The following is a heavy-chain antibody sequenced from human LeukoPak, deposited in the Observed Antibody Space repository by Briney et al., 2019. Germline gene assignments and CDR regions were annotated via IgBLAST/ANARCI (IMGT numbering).Heavy chain of an antibody. D-gene: IGHD2-2*03. CDR2: IRSSGSTI. CDR3: AREGLGIVVVPAVTHDAFDI. Sequence: GGSLRLSCAASGFTFSSYEMNWVRQAPGKGLEWVSYIRSSGSTIYYADSVKGRFTISRDNAKNSLYLQMNSLRAEDTAVYYCAREGLGIVVVPAVTHDAFDIWGQGTMVTVPS. J-gene: IGHJ3*02. CDR1: GFTFSSYE. V-gene: IGHV3-48*03.